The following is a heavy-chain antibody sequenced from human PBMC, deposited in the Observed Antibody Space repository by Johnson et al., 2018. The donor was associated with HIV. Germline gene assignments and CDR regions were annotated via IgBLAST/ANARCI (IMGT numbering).Heavy chain of an antibody. D-gene: IGHD3-16*01. CDR3: AKEQCFGELCSAFEI. CDR1: GFTFSSYG. CDR2: IRYDGSNK. V-gene: IGHV3-30*02. Sequence: QVQLVESGGGVVQPGRSLRLSCAASGFTFSSYGMHWVRQAPGKGLEWVAFIRYDGSNKYYADSVKGRFTISRDNSKNTLYLQMNSLRAEDTAVFYCAKEQCFGELCSAFEIWGQGTMVTVSS. J-gene: IGHJ3*02.